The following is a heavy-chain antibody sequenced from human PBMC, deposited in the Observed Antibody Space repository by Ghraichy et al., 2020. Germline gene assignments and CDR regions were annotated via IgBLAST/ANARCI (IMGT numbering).Heavy chain of an antibody. CDR1: GFTFSSYA. CDR2: ISYDGSNK. V-gene: IGHV3-30-3*01. D-gene: IGHD3-3*01. J-gene: IGHJ3*02. CDR3: ARDYWDYNDFWTGRWAFDI. Sequence: GGSLRLSCAASGFTFSSYAMHWVRQAPGKGLEWVAVISYDGSNKYYADSVKGRFTISRDNSKNTLYLQMNSLRAEDTAVYYCARDYWDYNDFWTGRWAFDIWGQGTMVTVSS.